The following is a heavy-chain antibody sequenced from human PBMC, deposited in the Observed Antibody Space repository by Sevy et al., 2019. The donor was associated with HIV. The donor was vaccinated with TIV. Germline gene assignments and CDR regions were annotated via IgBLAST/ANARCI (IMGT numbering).Heavy chain of an antibody. CDR1: GFTLSPYS. CDR3: ARDAMRVGNSNYYYGMDV. J-gene: IGHJ6*02. Sequence: GGSLRLSCAASGFTLSPYSMGWVRQAPGKGLEWVSHISSSSNIIYYADSVKGRFTVSRDNAKNSLYLRMDSLRDEDTAVYYCARDAMRVGNSNYYYGMDVWGQGTTVTVSS. CDR2: ISSSSNII. V-gene: IGHV3-48*02. D-gene: IGHD2-2*01.